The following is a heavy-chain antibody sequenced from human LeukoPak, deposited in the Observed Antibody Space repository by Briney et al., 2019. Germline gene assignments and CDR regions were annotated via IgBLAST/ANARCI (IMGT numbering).Heavy chain of an antibody. J-gene: IGHJ6*02. CDR3: ARGPQSGIVVVPATDYYYYYGMDV. V-gene: IGHV4-4*07. D-gene: IGHD2-2*01. CDR2: IYTSGST. CDR1: GGSISSYY. Sequence: SETLSLTCTVSGGSISSYYWSWIRQPAGKGLEWIGRIYTSGSTNYNPSLKSRVTISVDTSKNQFSLKLSSVTAADTAVYYCARGPQSGIVVVPATDYYYYYGMDVWGQGTTVTVSS.